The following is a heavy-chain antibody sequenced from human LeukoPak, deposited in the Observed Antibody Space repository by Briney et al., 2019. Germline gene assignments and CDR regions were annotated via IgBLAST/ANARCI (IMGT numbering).Heavy chain of an antibody. V-gene: IGHV4-4*07. CDR3: ARSVGQWLVN. CDR2: ISTSGST. CDR1: GGSISSYY. Sequence: SETLSLTCTVSGGSISSYYWSWIRQPAGKGLEWIGRISTSGSTNYNPSLKSRVTISVDTSKNQFFLNLRSVTAADTAVYYCARSVGQWLVNWGQEPWSPSPQ. J-gene: IGHJ4*01. D-gene: IGHD6-19*01.